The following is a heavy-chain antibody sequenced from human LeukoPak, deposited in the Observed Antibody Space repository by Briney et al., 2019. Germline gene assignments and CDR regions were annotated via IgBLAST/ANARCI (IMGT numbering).Heavy chain of an antibody. J-gene: IGHJ4*02. CDR2: IYSCGST. CDR1: GFTFSSYS. Sequence: GGSLRLSCAASGFTFSSYSMNWVRQAPGKGLEWVSVIYSCGSTYYADSVKGRFTISRDNSKNTLYLQMNSLRAEDTAVYYCARGVGVRGTSCYWGTSGVWFDYWGQGTLVTVSS. D-gene: IGHD2-2*01. CDR3: ARGVGVRGTSCYWGTSGVWFDY. V-gene: IGHV3-66*01.